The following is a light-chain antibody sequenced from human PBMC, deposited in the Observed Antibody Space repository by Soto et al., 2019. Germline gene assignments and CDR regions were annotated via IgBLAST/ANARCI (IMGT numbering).Light chain of an antibody. J-gene: IGKJ5*01. V-gene: IGKV1-9*01. CDR3: QQPHDYPIT. CDR2: AAS. Sequence: ILLTQSPSSLSASVGDRVTITCRASQGIDSSFAWYQQKPGKAPKLLIYAASSLQSGVPSRFSGSGSGTDFTLTSSSVQPEDFATYYCQQPHDYPITFGQGTRLEI. CDR1: QGIDSS.